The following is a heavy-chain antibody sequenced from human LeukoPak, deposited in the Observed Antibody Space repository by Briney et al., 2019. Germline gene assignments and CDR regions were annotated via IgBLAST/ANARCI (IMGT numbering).Heavy chain of an antibody. CDR2: IYSGGSP. V-gene: IGHV3-53*01. D-gene: IGHD1-14*01. CDR1: GFTVRSSY. J-gene: IGHJ4*02. CDR3: ARDRGAGKHHLDY. Sequence: GGSLRLSCAASGFTVRSSYMSWVRQAPGKGLEWVSVIYSGGSPDYADSAKGRFTISSDNSKNTLYLQMNSLRVEDTAVYYCARDRGAGKHHLDYWGQGTLVTVSS.